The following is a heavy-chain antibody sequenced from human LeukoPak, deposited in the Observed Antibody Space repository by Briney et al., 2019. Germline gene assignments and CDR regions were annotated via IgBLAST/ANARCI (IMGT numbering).Heavy chain of an antibody. D-gene: IGHD6-19*01. CDR3: AKGTYGSGWTD. J-gene: IGHJ4*02. V-gene: IGHV3-23*01. Sequence: GGSLRLSCAASGFTFNSYAMNWVRQAPGKGLEWVSGISGSGGSTNYADSVKGRFTISRDNSKNTLYLQVNSLRAEDTAVYYCAKGTYGSGWTDWGQGPLVTVSS. CDR2: ISGSGGST. CDR1: GFTFNSYA.